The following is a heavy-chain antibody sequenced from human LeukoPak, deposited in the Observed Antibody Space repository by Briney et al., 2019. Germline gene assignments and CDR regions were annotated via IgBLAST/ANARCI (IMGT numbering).Heavy chain of an antibody. CDR3: AKSIYGSGSYMGFDY. D-gene: IGHD3-10*01. Sequence: GGSLRLSCAASGFTFSSYAMSWVRQAPGKGLEWVSAISGSGGSTYYADSVKGRFTISRDNSKNTLYLQMNSLRAEDTAVYYCAKSIYGSGSYMGFDYWGQGTLVTVSS. CDR1: GFTFSSYA. CDR2: ISGSGGST. J-gene: IGHJ4*02. V-gene: IGHV3-23*01.